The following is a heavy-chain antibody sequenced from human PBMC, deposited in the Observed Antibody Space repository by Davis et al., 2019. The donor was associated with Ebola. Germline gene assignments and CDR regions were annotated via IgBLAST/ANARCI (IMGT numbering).Heavy chain of an antibody. D-gene: IGHD1-26*01. J-gene: IGHJ6*02. CDR3: ARDRVVGATSTGMLLDYYYYYGMDV. V-gene: IGHV1-2*04. CDR1: GYTFTGYY. CDR2: INPNSGGT. Sequence: AASVKVSCKASGYTFTGYYMHWVRQAPGQGLEWMGWINPNSGGTNYAQKFQGWVTMTRDTSISTAYMELSRLRSDDTAVYYCARDRVVGATSTGMLLDYYYYYGMDVWGQGTTITVSS.